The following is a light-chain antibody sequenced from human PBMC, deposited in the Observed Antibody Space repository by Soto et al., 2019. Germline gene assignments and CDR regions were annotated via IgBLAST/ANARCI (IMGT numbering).Light chain of an antibody. V-gene: IGLV2-14*01. CDR2: EVN. CDR3: SSYTSSSSYV. Sequence: QSALTQPASVSGSPGQSITISCTGTSSDVGGYNYVSWYQQHPGKAPKLMIYEVNNRPSGVSNRFSGSKSGNTASLTISGLQAEDEADYYCSSYTSSSSYVFATGTKVTVL. J-gene: IGLJ1*01. CDR1: SSDVGGYNY.